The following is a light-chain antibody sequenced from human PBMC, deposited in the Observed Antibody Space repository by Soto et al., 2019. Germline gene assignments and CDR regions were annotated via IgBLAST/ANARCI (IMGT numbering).Light chain of an antibody. CDR3: QQYNSYPKT. V-gene: IGKV1-5*01. Sequence: DIQMTQSASSLSASVGDRVTITCRPSQSISSYLNWYQQKPGKAPKLLIYDASSLESGVPSRFSGSGSGTEFTLTISSLQPDDFATYYCQQYNSYPKTFGQGTKVDI. J-gene: IGKJ1*01. CDR1: QSISSY. CDR2: DAS.